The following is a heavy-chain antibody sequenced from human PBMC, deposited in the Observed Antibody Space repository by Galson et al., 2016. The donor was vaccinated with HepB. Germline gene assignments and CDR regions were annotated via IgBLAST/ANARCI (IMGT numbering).Heavy chain of an antibody. V-gene: IGHV4-59*01. CDR3: AICIYVGRWFDP. Sequence: SETLSLTCSVSAGSMSGYYCWIRQPPGKGLEWIGYIYYTGTTMFNPSLQSRVAISLDPSKNQFSLRLSSVTAADPAIYYGAICIYVGRWFDPGGQGTLVT. CDR2: IYYTGTT. D-gene: IGHD3-16*01. J-gene: IGHJ5*02. CDR1: AGSMSGYY.